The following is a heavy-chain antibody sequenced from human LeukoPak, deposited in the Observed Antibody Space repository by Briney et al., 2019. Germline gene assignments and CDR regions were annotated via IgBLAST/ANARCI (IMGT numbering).Heavy chain of an antibody. CDR2: VSGSGGST. V-gene: IGHV3-23*01. CDR3: AKAYDQARHDAFDI. CDR1: GFPFSSCW. D-gene: IGHD3-22*01. J-gene: IGHJ3*02. Sequence: GGSLRLSCVASGFPFSSCWMTWVRQAPGKGLEWVSAVSGSGGSTYYADSVKGRFTISRDNSKNTLYLQMNSLRAKDTAVYYCAKAYDQARHDAFDIWGQGTMVTVSS.